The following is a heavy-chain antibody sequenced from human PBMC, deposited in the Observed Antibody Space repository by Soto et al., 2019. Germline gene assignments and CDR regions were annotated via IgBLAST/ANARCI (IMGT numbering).Heavy chain of an antibody. J-gene: IGHJ4*02. Sequence: SETLSLTCTVSGGSIINSSYYCGWIRQPPGKGLEWIGSIYYSGSTYYNPSLKSRVTISVGTSKNQFSLKLSSVTAADTAVYYCARRGGMTGTNWGQGTQVTVSS. V-gene: IGHV4-39*01. CDR3: ARRGGMTGTN. D-gene: IGHD1-7*01. CDR2: IYYSGST. CDR1: GGSIINSSYY.